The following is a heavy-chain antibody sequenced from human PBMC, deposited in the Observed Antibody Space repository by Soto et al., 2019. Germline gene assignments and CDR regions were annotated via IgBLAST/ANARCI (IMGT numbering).Heavy chain of an antibody. J-gene: IGHJ4*02. CDR2: IRTKANNYAT. Sequence: GGSLRLSCAASGFTFSGSAMHSVRQASGKGLEWVGRIRTKANNYATAYAVSVKGRFTISRDDSRNTAYLQMNSLKTEDTAVYYCARRLYDFWSGHPKGLDYWGQGTVVTVSS. D-gene: IGHD3-3*01. CDR3: ARRLYDFWSGHPKGLDY. CDR1: GFTFSGSA. V-gene: IGHV3-73*01.